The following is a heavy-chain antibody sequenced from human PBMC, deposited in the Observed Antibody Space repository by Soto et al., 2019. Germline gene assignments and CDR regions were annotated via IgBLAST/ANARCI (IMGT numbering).Heavy chain of an antibody. V-gene: IGHV3-74*01. CDR2: IYNDGTYS. CDR1: GFIFKMYW. Sequence: GGSLRLSCAASGFIFKMYWMHWVRQSPGRGLVWISRIYNDGTYSDYADSVRGRFTISRDNVNDTLYLQMNNLRAEDSGLYYCTRGPRPISTGTGAYWGQGTQVTVPQ. CDR3: TRGPRPISTGTGAY. J-gene: IGHJ4*02. D-gene: IGHD3-10*01.